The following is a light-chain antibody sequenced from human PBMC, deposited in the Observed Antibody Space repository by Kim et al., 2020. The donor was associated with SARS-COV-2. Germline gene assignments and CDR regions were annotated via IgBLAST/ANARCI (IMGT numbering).Light chain of an antibody. CDR1: RLGDKW. CDR3: QAWDNNTVI. CDR2: QNS. V-gene: IGLV3-1*01. J-gene: IGLJ2*01. Sequence: SYELTQPPSVSVSPGQTATITCSGNRLGDKWASWYQQRPGQSPVLVIYQNSMRPSGIPERISGSNSGSTATLTISGTQAMDEADYYCQAWDNNTVIFGGG.